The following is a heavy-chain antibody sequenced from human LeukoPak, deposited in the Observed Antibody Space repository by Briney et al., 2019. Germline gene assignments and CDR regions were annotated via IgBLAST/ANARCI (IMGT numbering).Heavy chain of an antibody. Sequence: GGSLRLSCVASGFTFSSYAMHWVRQAPGKGLEWVAVISYDGSNKYYADSVKGRFTISRDNSKNTLYLQMNSLRAEDTAVYYCAREGLVSEYFQHWGQGTLVTVSS. D-gene: IGHD6-19*01. CDR3: AREGLVSEYFQH. V-gene: IGHV3-30-3*01. CDR2: ISYDGSNK. J-gene: IGHJ1*01. CDR1: GFTFSSYA.